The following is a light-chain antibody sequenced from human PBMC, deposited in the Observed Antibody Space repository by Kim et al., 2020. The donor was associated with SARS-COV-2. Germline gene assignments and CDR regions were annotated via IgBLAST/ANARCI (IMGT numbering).Light chain of an antibody. CDR1: SGDVGRYNL. J-gene: IGLJ1*01. Sequence: QSALTQPASVSGSPGQSITIFCTGTSGDVGRYNLVSWYEQRPGKAPNLIVYEVRRRPSGVSNRFAGSKSGNTASLTISGLQAEDEADYYCCSYAGATKYVFGTGTQLTVL. CDR3: CSYAGATKYV. CDR2: EVR. V-gene: IGLV2-23*02.